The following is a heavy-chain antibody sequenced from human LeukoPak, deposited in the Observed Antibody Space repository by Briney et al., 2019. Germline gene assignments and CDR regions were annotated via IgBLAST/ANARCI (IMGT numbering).Heavy chain of an antibody. J-gene: IGHJ4*02. CDR1: GATFSTYA. V-gene: IGHV1-69*05. Sequence: ASVKVSCKASGATFSTYAISWVLQAPGQGLEWMGGIIPTFYTANYAQKFQGRVTITTDESTNTAYMELSSLRSEDTAVYYCASDLGYCSRTSCYFDYWGQGTLVTVSS. CDR3: ASDLGYCSRTSCYFDY. CDR2: IIPTFYTA. D-gene: IGHD2-2*01.